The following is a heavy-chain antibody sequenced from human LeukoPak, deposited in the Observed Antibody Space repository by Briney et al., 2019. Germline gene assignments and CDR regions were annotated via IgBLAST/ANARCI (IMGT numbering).Heavy chain of an antibody. CDR3: ARDAPGEPIVVVPAAMAH. D-gene: IGHD2-2*01. J-gene: IGHJ4*02. V-gene: IGHV3-21*01. Sequence: GGSLRLSCAASGFTFSSYSMNWVRQAPGKGLEWVSSISSSSSYIYYADSVKGRFTISRDNAKNSLYLQMNSLRAKDTAVYYCARDAPGEPIVVVPAAMAHWGQGTLVTVSS. CDR1: GFTFSSYS. CDR2: ISSSSSYI.